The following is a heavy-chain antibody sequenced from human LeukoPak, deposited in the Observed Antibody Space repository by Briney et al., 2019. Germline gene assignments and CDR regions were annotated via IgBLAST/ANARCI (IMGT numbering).Heavy chain of an antibody. CDR3: SREQYTSGGSGWFGMDV. CDR2: IHQSGST. J-gene: IGHJ6*02. V-gene: IGHV4-59*12. CDR1: GGSLSTYY. D-gene: IGHD6-19*01. Sequence: SETLSLTCSVSGGSLSTYYWTWTLQPPGKGLEWIGFIHQSGSTEYNPSLKSRVTMSLDTSRNQFSLKMSTVTAADTAVYYCSREQYTSGGSGWFGMDVWGQGTTVTVSS.